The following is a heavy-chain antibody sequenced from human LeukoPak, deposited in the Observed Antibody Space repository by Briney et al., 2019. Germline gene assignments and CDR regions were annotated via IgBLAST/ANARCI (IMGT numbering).Heavy chain of an antibody. CDR1: GGTFISYA. Sequence: ASVKVSCKASGGTFISYAISWVRQAPGQGLERMGGIIPIFGTANYAQKFQGRVTITADESTSTAYMELSSLRSEDTAVYYCASYDSSGPFDYWGQGTLVTVSS. J-gene: IGHJ4*02. D-gene: IGHD3-22*01. CDR3: ASYDSSGPFDY. CDR2: IIPIFGTA. V-gene: IGHV1-69*13.